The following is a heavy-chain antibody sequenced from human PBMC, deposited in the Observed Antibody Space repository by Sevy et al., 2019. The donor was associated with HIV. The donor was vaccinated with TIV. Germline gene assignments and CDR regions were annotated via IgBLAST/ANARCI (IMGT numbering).Heavy chain of an antibody. CDR1: GFTFSSYG. CDR3: AKASPYLTIFGVVIGGYFDY. D-gene: IGHD3-3*01. J-gene: IGHJ4*02. V-gene: IGHV3-30*18. Sequence: GGSLRLSCAASGFTFSSYGMHWVRQAPGKGLEWVAVISYDGSNKYYADSVKGRFTISRDNSKNTLYLQMNSLRAEDTAMYYCAKASPYLTIFGVVIGGYFDYWGQGTLVTVSS. CDR2: ISYDGSNK.